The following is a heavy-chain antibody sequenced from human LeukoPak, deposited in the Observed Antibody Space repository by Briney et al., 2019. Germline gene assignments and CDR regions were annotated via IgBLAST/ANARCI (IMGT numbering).Heavy chain of an antibody. CDR1: GGSISTYY. CDR3: AREGYSSFD. V-gene: IGHV4-59*01. Sequence: SETLSLTCSVSGGSISTYYWSWIWQPPGKGLEWIGYVHYSGSTNYNPSLQSRVTISVDTSKNQFSLKLTSVTAADTAVYYCAREGYSSFDWGQGTLVTVSS. CDR2: VHYSGST. D-gene: IGHD2-21*01. J-gene: IGHJ4*02.